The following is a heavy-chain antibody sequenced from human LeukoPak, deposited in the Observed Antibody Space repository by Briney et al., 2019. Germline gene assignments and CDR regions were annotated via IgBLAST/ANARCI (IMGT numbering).Heavy chain of an antibody. Sequence: GGALRLSCAASGFTLSSFWVHLVRPASGEGLGWVSRINSDGSSTSYADSVKGRFTISRDNAKNSLYLQMNSLRAEDTAVYYCARGRSYYYYMDVWGKGTTVTVSS. V-gene: IGHV3-74*01. CDR3: ARGRSYYYYMDV. CDR2: INSDGSST. CDR1: GFTLSSFW. J-gene: IGHJ6*03.